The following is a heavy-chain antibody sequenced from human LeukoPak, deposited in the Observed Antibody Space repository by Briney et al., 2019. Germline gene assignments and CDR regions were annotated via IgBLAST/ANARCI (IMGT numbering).Heavy chain of an antibody. CDR2: ISYGGST. Sequence: KPSETLSLTCAVYGGSFSGYYWSWIRQPPGKGLEWIGEISYGGSTTYNPSLKGRVTISVDTSKNQFYLNLSSVTAADTAVYYCARPALATAGTGWFDPWGQGTLVTVSS. D-gene: IGHD6-13*01. J-gene: IGHJ5*02. V-gene: IGHV4-34*01. CDR1: GGSFSGYY. CDR3: ARPALATAGTGWFDP.